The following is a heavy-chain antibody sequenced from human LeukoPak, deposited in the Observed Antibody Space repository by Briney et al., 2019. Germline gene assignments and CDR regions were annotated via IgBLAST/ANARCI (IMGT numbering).Heavy chain of an antibody. CDR1: GYTLTELS. J-gene: IGHJ4*02. D-gene: IGHD1-1*01. Sequence: ASEKVSCKVSGYTLTELSMHWVRQAPGKGLEWMGGFDPEDGETIYAQKFQGRVTMTEDTSTDTACMELSSLRSEDTAVYYCATGNWNDPSRPFDYWGQGTLVTVSS. CDR3: ATGNWNDPSRPFDY. CDR2: FDPEDGET. V-gene: IGHV1-24*01.